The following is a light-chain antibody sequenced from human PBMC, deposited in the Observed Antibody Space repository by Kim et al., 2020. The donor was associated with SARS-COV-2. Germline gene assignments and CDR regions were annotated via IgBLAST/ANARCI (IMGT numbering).Light chain of an antibody. V-gene: IGKV1-5*03. J-gene: IGKJ3*01. CDR2: KAS. CDR3: QQYNSYLFT. Sequence: DIQMTQFPSTLSASVGDRVTITCRASQSISTWLAWYQQKPGKAPKVLIYKASSLESGVPSRFSGSGYGTEFTLTISSLQPDDFATYYCQQYNSYLFTFGPGTKVDIK. CDR1: QSISTW.